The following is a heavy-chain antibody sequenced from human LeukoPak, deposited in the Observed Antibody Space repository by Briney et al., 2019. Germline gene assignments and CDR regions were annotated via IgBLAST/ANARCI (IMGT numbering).Heavy chain of an antibody. Sequence: SETLSLTCTVSGGSISSYYWSWIRQPPGKGLEWIGYIYYSGSTNYNPSLKSRVTISVDTSKNQFSLKLSSVTAADTAVYYCARERITMIVVGAFDIWGQGTMVTVSS. V-gene: IGHV4-59*12. J-gene: IGHJ3*02. CDR3: ARERITMIVVGAFDI. CDR2: IYYSGST. D-gene: IGHD3-22*01. CDR1: GGSISSYY.